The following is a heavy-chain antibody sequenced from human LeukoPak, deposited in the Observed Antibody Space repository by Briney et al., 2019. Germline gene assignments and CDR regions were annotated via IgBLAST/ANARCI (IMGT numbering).Heavy chain of an antibody. CDR2: IYSGGTT. CDR1: GFTVSSNY. V-gene: IGHV3-53*01. Sequence: GGSLRLSCAASGFTVSSNYMSWVRQAPGKGLEWISVIYSGGTTYYADSVKGRFTISRDSSKNTLFLQLNSLRADDTAVYYCARAPLIGNWGSSDYWGQGTLVTVSS. J-gene: IGHJ4*02. D-gene: IGHD7-27*01. CDR3: ARAPLIGNWGSSDY.